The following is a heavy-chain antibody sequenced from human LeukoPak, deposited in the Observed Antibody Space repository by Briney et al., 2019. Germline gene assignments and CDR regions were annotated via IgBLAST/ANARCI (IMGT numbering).Heavy chain of an antibody. CDR3: ARGELPLPIYYYYYYMDV. CDR1: GYAITSGGFS. Sequence: ASQTLSLTCTVSGYAITSGGFSWNWIRQSPGKGLEWIGCIYDRGPAYYNPSLKSRVTISVDTSKNQFSLKLSSVTAADTAVYYCARGELPLPIYYYYYYMDVWGKGTTVTVSS. V-gene: IGHV4-30-2*03. J-gene: IGHJ6*03. CDR2: IYDRGPA. D-gene: IGHD1-7*01.